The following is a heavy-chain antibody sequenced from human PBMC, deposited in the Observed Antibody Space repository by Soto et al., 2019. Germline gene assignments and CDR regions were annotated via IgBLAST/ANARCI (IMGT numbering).Heavy chain of an antibody. V-gene: IGHV5-51*01. CDR3: ARQTNTIRQYYFDY. J-gene: IGHJ4*02. CDR2: IYPGDSDT. D-gene: IGHD3-3*01. CDR1: GYSFTTYW. Sequence: LGESLKISCKGSGYSFTTYWIGWVRQMPGKGLEWMGIIYPGDSDTRYSPSFQGQVTISADKSITTAYLQWSSLKASDTAMYYCARQTNTIRQYYFDYWGQGTLVTVSS.